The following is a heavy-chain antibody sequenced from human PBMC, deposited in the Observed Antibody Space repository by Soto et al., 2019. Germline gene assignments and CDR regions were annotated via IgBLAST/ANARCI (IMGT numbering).Heavy chain of an antibody. CDR1: GYTFTSHD. Sequence: ASVKVSCKASGYTFTSHDINWVRQATGQGLEWMGWMNPNSGNTGYAQKFQGRVTMTRNTSISTAYMELSSLRSEDTAVYYCARGTRIAAAGRPMEYYFDYWGQGXLVTVSS. D-gene: IGHD6-13*01. V-gene: IGHV1-8*01. CDR3: ARGTRIAAAGRPMEYYFDY. J-gene: IGHJ4*02. CDR2: MNPNSGNT.